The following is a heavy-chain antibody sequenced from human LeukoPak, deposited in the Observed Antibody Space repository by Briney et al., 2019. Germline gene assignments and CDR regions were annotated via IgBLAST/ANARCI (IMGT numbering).Heavy chain of an antibody. CDR1: GFTFSSYA. J-gene: IGHJ3*02. V-gene: IGHV3-30-3*01. Sequence: GGSLRLSCAASGFTFSSYAMSWVRQAPGKGLEWVAVISYDGSNKYYADSVKGRFTISRDNSKNTLYLQMNSLRAEDTAVYYCARDGDTAMVSAFDIWGQGTMVTVSS. CDR2: ISYDGSNK. CDR3: ARDGDTAMVSAFDI. D-gene: IGHD5-18*01.